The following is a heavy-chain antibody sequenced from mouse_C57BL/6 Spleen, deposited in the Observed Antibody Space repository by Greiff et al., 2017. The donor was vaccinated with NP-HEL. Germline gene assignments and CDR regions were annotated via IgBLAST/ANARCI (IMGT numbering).Heavy chain of an antibody. J-gene: IGHJ4*01. Sequence: VQLQQSGAELVMPGASVKLSCKASGYTFTSYWMHWVKQRPGQGLEWIGEIDPSDSYTNYNQKFKGKSTLTVDKSSSTAYMQLSSLTSEDSAVYYCARYYYGSSRYAMDYWGQGTSVTVSS. CDR2: IDPSDSYT. CDR3: ARYYYGSSRYAMDY. CDR1: GYTFTSYW. D-gene: IGHD1-1*01. V-gene: IGHV1-69*01.